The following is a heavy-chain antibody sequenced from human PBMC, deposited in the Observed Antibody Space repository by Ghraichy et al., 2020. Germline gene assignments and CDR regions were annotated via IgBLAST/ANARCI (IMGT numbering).Heavy chain of an antibody. D-gene: IGHD2-15*01. J-gene: IGHJ6*02. CDR2: IYYSGST. CDR3: ARHSLLVVAATHYYGMDV. CDR1: GGSISSYY. Sequence: SKTLSLTCTVPGGSISSYYWSWIRQPPGKGLEWIGYIYYSGSTNYNPSLKSRVTISVDTSKNQFSLKLSSVTAADTAVYYCARHSLLVVAATHYYGMDVWGQGTTVTVSS. V-gene: IGHV4-59*08.